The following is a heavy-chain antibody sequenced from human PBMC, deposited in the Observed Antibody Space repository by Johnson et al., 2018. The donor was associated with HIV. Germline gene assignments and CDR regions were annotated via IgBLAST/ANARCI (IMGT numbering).Heavy chain of an antibody. D-gene: IGHD4-23*01. J-gene: IGHJ3*01. CDR2: ISSDGTPK. Sequence: QVQLVESGGGVVQPGRSLRLSCAASGFTFSNYPMHWVRQAPGKGLEWVAIISSDGTPKYYADSVKGRFTISRDNSKTSLSLPMNSLRTEDTAVYYCARELKGGDYSRGAFDLWGQGTMVTVTS. CDR1: GFTFSNYP. V-gene: IGHV3-30*04. CDR3: ARELKGGDYSRGAFDL.